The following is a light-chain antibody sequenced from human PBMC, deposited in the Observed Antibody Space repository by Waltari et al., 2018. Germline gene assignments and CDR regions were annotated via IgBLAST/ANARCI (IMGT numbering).Light chain of an antibody. CDR2: ADN. V-gene: IGLV6-57*02. CDR1: GGSFATNY. Sequence: FILTQSHSVSESPGRTVTISCSGSGGSFATNYVQWYQQRPGSAPHTVLYADNQRPSGVPDRFSGSVDSSSNSASLTISGLQTEDEADYYCQSYDGDRSWVFGGGTKLTVL. CDR3: QSYDGDRSWV. J-gene: IGLJ3*02.